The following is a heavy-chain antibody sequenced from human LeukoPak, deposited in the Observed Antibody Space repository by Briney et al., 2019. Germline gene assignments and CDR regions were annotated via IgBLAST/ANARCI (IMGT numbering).Heavy chain of an antibody. CDR3: AKTPRSYYYDSSGYEYFDY. CDR1: GFTFSSYA. D-gene: IGHD3-22*01. V-gene: IGHV3-23*01. Sequence: PGGSLRLSCAASGFTFSSYAMSWVRQAPGKGLEWVSAISGSGGSTYYADSVKGRFTISRDNSKNTLYLQMNSLRAEDTAVYYCAKTPRSYYYDSSGYEYFDYWGQGTLVTVSS. CDR2: ISGSGGST. J-gene: IGHJ4*02.